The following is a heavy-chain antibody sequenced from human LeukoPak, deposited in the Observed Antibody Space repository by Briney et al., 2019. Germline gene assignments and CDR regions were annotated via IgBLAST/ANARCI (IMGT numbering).Heavy chain of an antibody. CDR3: ARGDYDDYYYYMDV. V-gene: IGHV1-8*01. J-gene: IGHJ6*03. CDR2: MNPNSGNT. CDR1: GYAFTSYD. D-gene: IGHD4-17*01. Sequence: GASVKVSCKASGYAFTSYDINWVRQATGQGLEWKGWMNPNSGNTGYAQKFQGRVTMTRNTSISTAYMELSSLRSEDTAVYYCARGDYDDYYYYMDVWGKGTTVTVSS.